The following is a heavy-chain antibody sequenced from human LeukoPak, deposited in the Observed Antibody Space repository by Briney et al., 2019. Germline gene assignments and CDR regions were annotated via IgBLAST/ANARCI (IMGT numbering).Heavy chain of an antibody. D-gene: IGHD3-22*01. J-gene: IGHJ4*02. V-gene: IGHV3-23*01. CDR2: ITASGATT. Sequence: GGSLRLSCAASGFTFSTYVMSWVRQAPGKGLEWVSAITASGATTYHAESVKGRFTISRDNSKNTLYLQVNSLRAEDTAVFYCAKDRSASYYDSGVAFDYWGQGTLVTVSS. CDR1: GFTFSTYV. CDR3: AKDRSASYYDSGVAFDY.